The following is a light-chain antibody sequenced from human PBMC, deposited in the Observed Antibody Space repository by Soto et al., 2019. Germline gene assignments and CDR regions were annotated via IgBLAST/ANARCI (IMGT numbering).Light chain of an antibody. V-gene: IGLV7-46*01. J-gene: IGLJ3*02. CDR3: LLTYSGPWV. Sequence: QAVVTQEPSLTVSPGGTVTLTCGSSTGAVTSGHHPYRLQQKPGQAPRTLIYHTTNTLSWTPARFSGSLLGGKAALTLSGAQPEDEALYSCLLTYSGPWVFGGGTKLTVL. CDR2: HTT. CDR1: TGAVTSGHH.